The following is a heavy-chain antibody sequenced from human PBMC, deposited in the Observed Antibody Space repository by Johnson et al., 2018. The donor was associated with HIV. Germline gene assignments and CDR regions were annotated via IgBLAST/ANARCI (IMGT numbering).Heavy chain of an antibody. CDR3: ARKNGRWLQDGAFDI. V-gene: IGHV3-30-3*01. Sequence: QVQLVESGGGVVQPGRSLRLSCTASGFSFSSYAMHWVRQAPGKGLEWVAVISYHGTNKYYPDSVKGRFSISRDNAKNSLYLQMNSLRAEDTAVYYCARKNGRWLQDGAFDIWGQGTMVTVSS. CDR2: ISYHGTNK. CDR1: GFSFSSYA. D-gene: IGHD5-24*01. J-gene: IGHJ3*02.